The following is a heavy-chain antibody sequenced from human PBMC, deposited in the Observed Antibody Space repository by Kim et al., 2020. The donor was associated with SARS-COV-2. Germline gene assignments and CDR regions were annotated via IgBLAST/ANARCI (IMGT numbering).Heavy chain of an antibody. J-gene: IGHJ3*02. CDR2: ISSSSSTI. Sequence: GGSLRLSCAASGFIFSSYSMNWVLQAPGKGLEWVSYISSSSSTIYYTDSVKGRFTISRDYAKNSLYLQMNSLRDEDTAVYYCARGYYYDTSGYCAFDIWGQGQWSPSLQ. CDR1: GFIFSSYS. D-gene: IGHD3-22*01. V-gene: IGHV3-48*02. CDR3: ARGYYYDTSGYCAFDI.